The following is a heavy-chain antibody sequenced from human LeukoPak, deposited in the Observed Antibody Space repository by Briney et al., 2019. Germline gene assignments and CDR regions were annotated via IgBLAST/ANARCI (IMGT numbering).Heavy chain of an antibody. D-gene: IGHD1-26*01. J-gene: IGHJ4*02. CDR2: IRSKAYGGTT. CDR3: ARATSRGSYYY. CDR1: GFTFGEYV. Sequence: GRSLRLSCTASGFTFGEYVMSWFRQAPGKGLEWISFIRSKAYGGTTEYAASVKGRFTISRDNSKNTLYLQMNSLRAEDTAVYYCARATSRGSYYYWGQGTLVTVSS. V-gene: IGHV3-49*03.